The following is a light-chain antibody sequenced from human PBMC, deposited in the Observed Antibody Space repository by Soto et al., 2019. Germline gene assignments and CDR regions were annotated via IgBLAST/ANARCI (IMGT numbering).Light chain of an antibody. V-gene: IGLV2-8*01. CDR2: EVS. CDR1: SSDVGGYNF. J-gene: IGLJ2*01. Sequence: QSALTQPPSASGSPGQSVTISCTGTSSDVGGYNFVSWYQQHPGKAPKLMIYEVSERPSGVPDRFSGSKSGNTASLTVSGLQAEDEADYYCSSYAGSNIVVFGGGPQLTVL. CDR3: SSYAGSNIVV.